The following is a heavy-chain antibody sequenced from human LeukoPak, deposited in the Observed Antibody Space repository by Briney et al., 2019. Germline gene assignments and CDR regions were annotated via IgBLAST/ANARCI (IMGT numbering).Heavy chain of an antibody. J-gene: IGHJ4*02. CDR1: GLTFSSDA. V-gene: IGHV3-23*01. CDR2: ISSSGGST. D-gene: IGHD6-19*01. Sequence: GGSLRLSCAASGLTFSSDAMSWVRQAPGKGLEWVSAISSSGGSTYYADSVKGRFNISRDNSKNTLYLQMNSLRAEHMAVYYCAKDRRGGSGWHYFDYWGQGTLVTVFS. CDR3: AKDRRGGSGWHYFDY.